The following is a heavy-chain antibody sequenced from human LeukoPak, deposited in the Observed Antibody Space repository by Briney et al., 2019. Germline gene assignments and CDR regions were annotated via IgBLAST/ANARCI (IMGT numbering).Heavy chain of an antibody. CDR1: GFTFSSYG. D-gene: IGHD1-26*01. CDR2: ISRSSSYI. CDR3: ARAYSERYGLGYYYMDV. Sequence: PGGSLRLSCAASGFTFSSYGMSWVRQAPGKGLEWVSSISRSSSYIYYADSVKGRFTISRDQAQKSVYLQMNTLKDEDTAVYYCARAYSERYGLGYYYMDVWGKGTTVTLSS. J-gene: IGHJ6*03. V-gene: IGHV3-21*01.